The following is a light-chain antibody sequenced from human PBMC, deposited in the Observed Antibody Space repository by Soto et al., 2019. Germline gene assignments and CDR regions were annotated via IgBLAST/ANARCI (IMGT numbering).Light chain of an antibody. Sequence: QSALTQPPSVSGAPGQRVTISCTGSSSNIGAGYDVHWYLQLPGTAPKLLIYGNTNRPSGVPDRFSGSKSGSSASLAITGLQAEGEADYYCQSHDSSLHASVFGTGTKVTV. CDR1: SSNIGAGYD. CDR3: QSHDSSLHASV. V-gene: IGLV1-40*01. J-gene: IGLJ1*01. CDR2: GNT.